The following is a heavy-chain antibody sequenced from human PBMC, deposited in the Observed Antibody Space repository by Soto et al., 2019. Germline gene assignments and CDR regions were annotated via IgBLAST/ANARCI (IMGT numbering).Heavy chain of an antibody. Sequence: QVQLVESGGGVVQPGRSLRLSCAASGFIFSSYGMHWVRQAPGKGLEGVAVISYDGSSKYYADSVKGRFTISRDNSENTLHLQMISLRADDTAMYYCAKGGEYQLLRIYFDYWGKGTPVTVSS. CDR1: GFIFSSYG. CDR2: ISYDGSSK. D-gene: IGHD2-2*01. J-gene: IGHJ4*02. CDR3: AKGGEYQLLRIYFDY. V-gene: IGHV3-30*18.